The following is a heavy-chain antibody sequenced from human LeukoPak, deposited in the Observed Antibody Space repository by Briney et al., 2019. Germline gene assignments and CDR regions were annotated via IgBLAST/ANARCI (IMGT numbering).Heavy chain of an antibody. J-gene: IGHJ6*03. D-gene: IGHD1-1*01. Sequence: ASVKVSCGVSGYIHTELSIHWVRQAPGKGLEWMGSFDPENAKTMSAQTFQGRVTMTEDTSTDTAYMELRSLRSDDTAIYYCVIMSHTVVPTARIYYYMDIWGTGTTVIVSS. CDR3: VIMSHTVVPTARIYYYMDI. CDR2: FDPENAKT. V-gene: IGHV1-24*01. CDR1: GYIHTELS.